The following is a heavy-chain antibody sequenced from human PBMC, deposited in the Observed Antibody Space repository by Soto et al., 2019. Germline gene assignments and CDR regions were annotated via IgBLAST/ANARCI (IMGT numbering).Heavy chain of an antibody. Sequence: ASVKVSCKASGYTSTNYGMHWVRQAPGQRLEWMGWINANSGNTKYSQKFQGRVTMTRDTSVSTAYMELSRLRSDDTAVYYCARGGYSGYVDFDYWGQGTLVTVSS. J-gene: IGHJ4*02. CDR2: INANSGNT. V-gene: IGHV1-3*01. CDR3: ARGGYSGYVDFDY. CDR1: GYTSTNYG. D-gene: IGHD5-12*01.